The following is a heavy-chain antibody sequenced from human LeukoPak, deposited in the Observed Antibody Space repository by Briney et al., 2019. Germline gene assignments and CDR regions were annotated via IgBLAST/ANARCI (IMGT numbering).Heavy chain of an antibody. CDR3: AKYFYSSSYYGMDV. Sequence: PGGSLRLSCAASGFTLSSHAMSWVRQAPGKGLEWVSVISGSGGSTYYADSVKGRFTISRDNSKDTLYLQMNSLRAGDTAVYYCAKYFYSSSYYGMDVWGQGTTVTVSS. V-gene: IGHV3-23*01. CDR2: ISGSGGST. J-gene: IGHJ6*02. D-gene: IGHD4-11*01. CDR1: GFTLSSHA.